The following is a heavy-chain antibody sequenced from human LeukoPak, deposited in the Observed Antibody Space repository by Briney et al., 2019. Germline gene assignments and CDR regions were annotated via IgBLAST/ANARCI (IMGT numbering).Heavy chain of an antibody. V-gene: IGHV3-23*01. Sequence: GGSLRLTCTASGFTFSDYAMSWVRQAPGKGLEWVSGISGSGGSIRYADSVKGRFIISRDNSKNTLYLQMNSLRAEDTAVYYCAKGGDGYNYYFDYWGQETLVTVSS. D-gene: IGHD5-24*01. CDR1: GFTFSDYA. CDR2: ISGSGGSI. J-gene: IGHJ4*02. CDR3: AKGGDGYNYYFDY.